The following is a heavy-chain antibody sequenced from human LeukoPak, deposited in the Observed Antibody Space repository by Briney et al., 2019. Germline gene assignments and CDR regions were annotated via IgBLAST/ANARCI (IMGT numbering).Heavy chain of an antibody. CDR3: VRSPYGDYDQGDY. V-gene: IGHV3-74*01. Sequence: QPGGSLRLSCATSGFSFSDHWMYWVRQVPGKGLVWISNINTDGTPTYADSVKGRSTISRDNSKNTLYLQMNSLRAEDTAVYYCVRSPYGDYDQGDYWGQGTLVTVS. D-gene: IGHD4-17*01. J-gene: IGHJ4*02. CDR1: GFSFSDHW. CDR2: INTDGTP.